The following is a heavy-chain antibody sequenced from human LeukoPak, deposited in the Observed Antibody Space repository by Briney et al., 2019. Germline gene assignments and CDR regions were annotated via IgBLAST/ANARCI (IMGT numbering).Heavy chain of an antibody. Sequence: GGPLRLSCAASRFTFSSYAMHWVRQAPGKGLEWVAVISYDGSNKYYADSVKGRFTISRDNSKNTLYLQMNSLRAEDTAVYYCARAFGLLWFGDLWEYWGQGTLVTVSS. CDR1: RFTFSSYA. CDR3: ARAFGLLWFGDLWEY. CDR2: ISYDGSNK. V-gene: IGHV3-30-3*01. D-gene: IGHD3-10*01. J-gene: IGHJ4*02.